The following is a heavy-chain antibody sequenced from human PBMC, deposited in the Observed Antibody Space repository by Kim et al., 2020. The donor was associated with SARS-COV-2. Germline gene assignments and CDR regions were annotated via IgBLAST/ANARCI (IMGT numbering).Heavy chain of an antibody. V-gene: IGHV3-15*01. Sequence: ETVENAAPVKGRFTSSRDEAKNTMYLQMNSLKSEDTAVYYCTQGIGYSMDVWGQGTTVTVSS. D-gene: IGHD2-2*02. CDR3: TQGIGYSMDV. CDR2: ETV. J-gene: IGHJ6*02.